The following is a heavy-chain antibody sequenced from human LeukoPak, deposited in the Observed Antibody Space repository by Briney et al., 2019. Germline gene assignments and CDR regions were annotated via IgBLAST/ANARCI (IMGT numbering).Heavy chain of an antibody. CDR3: ARAYKPGIAVAGLTY. J-gene: IGHJ4*02. CDR2: ITPIFGTA. D-gene: IGHD6-19*01. V-gene: IGHV1-69*05. CDR1: GGTFSSYA. Sequence: ASVKVSCKAAGGTFSSYAISWVQQAPGQGLEWMGGITPIFGTANYAQKFQGRVTITTDESTSTAYMELSSLRSEDTAVYYCARAYKPGIAVAGLTYWGQGTLVTVSS.